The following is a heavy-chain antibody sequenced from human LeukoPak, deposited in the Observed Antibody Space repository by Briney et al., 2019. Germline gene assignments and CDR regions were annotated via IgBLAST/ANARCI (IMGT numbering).Heavy chain of an antibody. J-gene: IGHJ4*02. V-gene: IGHV3-30-3*01. CDR2: ISYDGSNK. D-gene: IGHD2-21*01. CDR1: GFTFSSYA. Sequence: PGGSLRLSCAASGFTFSSYAMHWVRQAPGKGLEWVAVISYDGSNKYYADSVKGRFTISRDNSKNTLYLQMNSLRAEDTAVYYCARDIPNPSGYFDYWGQGTLVTVSS. CDR3: ARDIPNPSGYFDY.